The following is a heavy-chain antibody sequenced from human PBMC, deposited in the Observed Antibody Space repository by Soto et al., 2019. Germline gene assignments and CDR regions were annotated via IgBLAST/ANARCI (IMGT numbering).Heavy chain of an antibody. CDR3: AGDLGYALPDY. J-gene: IGHJ4*02. Sequence: QVQLVQSGAEEKKPGASVKVSCKASGYTFTSYAMHWVRQAPGQRLEWMGWINAGNGNTKYSQKYQGRGPITRDTSASTAYMELSSLRSEDTAVYYCAGDLGYALPDYWGQGTLVTVSS. CDR2: INAGNGNT. CDR1: GYTFTSYA. V-gene: IGHV1-3*05. D-gene: IGHD2-15*01.